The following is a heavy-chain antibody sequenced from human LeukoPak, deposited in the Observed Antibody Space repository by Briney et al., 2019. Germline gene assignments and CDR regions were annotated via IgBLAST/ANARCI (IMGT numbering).Heavy chain of an antibody. J-gene: IGHJ4*02. CDR2: IGTAGDT. CDR3: VRESKYSGSYHEDY. V-gene: IGHV3-13*04. Sequence: GGSLRLSCAASGFTFSSCDMHWVRQATGKGLEWVSAIGTAGDTYYPGSVKGRFTISRENAKNSLYLQMNSLRAGDTAVYYCVRESKYSGSYHEDYWGQGTLVTVSS. D-gene: IGHD1-26*01. CDR1: GFTFSSCD.